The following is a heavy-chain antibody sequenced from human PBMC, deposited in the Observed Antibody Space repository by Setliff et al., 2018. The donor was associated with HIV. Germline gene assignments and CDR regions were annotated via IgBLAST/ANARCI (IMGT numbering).Heavy chain of an antibody. D-gene: IGHD4-17*01. V-gene: IGHV4-59*01. CDR1: HGSISPFY. J-gene: IGHJ3*02. Sequence: PSETLSLTCTVSHGSISPFYWSWMRQPPGKGLEWIGYIFYTGTTKYTPSLKSRVSMSVDMSKNQLSLKLKSVTAADTAVYYCARDRPPSTVDMLGAFDRWGQGTKVTVSS. CDR3: ARDRPPSTVDMLGAFDR. CDR2: IFYTGTT.